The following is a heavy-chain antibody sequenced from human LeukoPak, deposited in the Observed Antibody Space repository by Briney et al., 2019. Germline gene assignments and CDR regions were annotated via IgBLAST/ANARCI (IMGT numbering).Heavy chain of an antibody. Sequence: GGSLRLSCAASGFTFSSYIMKWVRDAPGGGVEWGSYICGSSSPIYYADSVKGRFTISRDSAKNSLYLQMNSLRAEDTAVYYCAREAGYSYALGYWGQGTLVTVSS. CDR2: ICGSSSPI. CDR3: AREAGYSYALGY. CDR1: GFTFSSYI. J-gene: IGHJ4*02. V-gene: IGHV3-48*01. D-gene: IGHD5-18*01.